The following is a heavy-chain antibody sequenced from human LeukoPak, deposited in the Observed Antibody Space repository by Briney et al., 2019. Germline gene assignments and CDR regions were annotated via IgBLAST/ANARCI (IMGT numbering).Heavy chain of an antibody. CDR1: GGSISSSDYY. V-gene: IGHV4-39*01. D-gene: IGHD5-12*01. Sequence: SETLSLTCTVSGGSISSSDYYWGWIRQPPGKGLEWIASIYHSGSTYYSPPLKSGVTISVDTSKNQFSLKLRSVTATDTAVYYCARGLTRGYTYGGCFDPWGQGTLVTVSS. CDR3: ARGLTRGYTYGGCFDP. CDR2: IYHSGST. J-gene: IGHJ5*02.